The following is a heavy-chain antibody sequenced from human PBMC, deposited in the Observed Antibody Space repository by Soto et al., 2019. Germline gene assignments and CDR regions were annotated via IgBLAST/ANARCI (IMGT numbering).Heavy chain of an antibody. D-gene: IGHD5-12*01. Sequence: GESLKISCKGSGYSFTSYWISWVRQMPGKGLEWMGRIDPSDSYTNYSPAFQGHVTISADKSISTAYLQWSSLKASDTAMYYCARPVATVLGPSDVWGQGTKVTVSS. CDR1: GYSFTSYW. J-gene: IGHJ6*02. CDR2: IDPSDSYT. V-gene: IGHV5-10-1*01. CDR3: ARPVATVLGPSDV.